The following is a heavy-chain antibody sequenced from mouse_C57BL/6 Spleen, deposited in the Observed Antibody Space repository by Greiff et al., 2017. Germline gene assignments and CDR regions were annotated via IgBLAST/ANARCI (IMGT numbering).Heavy chain of an antibody. V-gene: IGHV1-66*01. J-gene: IGHJ1*03. CDR3: ARVYFYDYDWYFDV. CDR2: ISPGCGNN. D-gene: IGHD2-4*01. CDR1: GYSFTSYY. Sequence: VQLQQSGPELVQPGASVKISCKASGYSFTSYYIHWVKQRPGQGLEWLGWISPGCGNNKYNEKFKGKATLTADTSSSTAYMQLSSLTSEDSAVYYCARVYFYDYDWYFDVWGTGTTVTVSS.